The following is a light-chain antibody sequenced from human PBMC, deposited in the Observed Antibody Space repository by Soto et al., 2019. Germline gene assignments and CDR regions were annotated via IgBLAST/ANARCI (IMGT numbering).Light chain of an antibody. CDR2: DVN. CDR1: TGAVTSGLY. CDR3: LLSHGGGRV. J-gene: IGLJ3*02. Sequence: QAVVTQEPSLTVSPGGTVTLTCGSSTGAVTSGLYPYWFQQKPGQAPRILIYDVNNKHSWTPARFSGSLLGGKAALTLSGAQPEDGGDNYCLLSHGGGRVFGGGTKLPVL. V-gene: IGLV7-46*01.